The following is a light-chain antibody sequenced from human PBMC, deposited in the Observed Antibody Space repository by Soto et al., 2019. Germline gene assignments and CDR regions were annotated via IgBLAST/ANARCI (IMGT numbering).Light chain of an antibody. CDR1: QSISGW. CDR2: K. J-gene: IGKJ1*01. V-gene: IGKV1-5*03. Sequence: DIQMTQSPSTLSASVGDRVIITCRASQSISGWMAWYQQKPGKAPNLLIYKTLKSGVPSRFSGSGSGTEFTLITSTLQADGFATYYCTQYHTYSFGQGTTVDIK. CDR3: TQYHTYS.